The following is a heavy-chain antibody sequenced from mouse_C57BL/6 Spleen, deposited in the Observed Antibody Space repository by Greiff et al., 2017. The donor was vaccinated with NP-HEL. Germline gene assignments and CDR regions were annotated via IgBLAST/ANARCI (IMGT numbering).Heavy chain of an antibody. CDR1: GYSITSGYY. D-gene: IGHD2-4*01. CDR2: ISYDGSN. Sequence: DVQLVESGPGLVKPSQSLSLPCSVTGYSITSGYYWNWIRQFPGNKLEWMGYISYDGSNNYNPSLKNRISITRDTSKNQFFLTLKSVTTEDTATYYCARGDYDYDWLRVDYWGQGTTLTVSS. J-gene: IGHJ2*01. V-gene: IGHV3-6*01. CDR3: ARGDYDYDWLRVDY.